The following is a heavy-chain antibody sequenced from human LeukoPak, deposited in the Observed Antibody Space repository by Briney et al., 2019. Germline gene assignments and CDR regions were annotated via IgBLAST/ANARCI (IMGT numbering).Heavy chain of an antibody. J-gene: IGHJ5*02. CDR2: IKLNNGGT. CDR3: ARARGDIVVVPAAIWFNP. CDR1: GYTFTGYY. D-gene: IGHD2-2*01. Sequence: ASVKVSCKASGYTFTGYYMHWVRQAPGQGLEWMGWIKLNNGGTNYAQKFQGRVTMTRDTSISTAYMALSRLRSDDTAVYYCARARGDIVVVPAAIWFNPWGQGTLVTVSS. V-gene: IGHV1-2*02.